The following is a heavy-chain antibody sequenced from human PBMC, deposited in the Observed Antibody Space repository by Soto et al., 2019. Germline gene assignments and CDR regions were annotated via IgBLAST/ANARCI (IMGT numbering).Heavy chain of an antibody. J-gene: IGHJ4*02. CDR2: INAGSGNT. CDR1: VYTFTSYA. D-gene: IGHD2-15*01. CDR3: ARGPGGPDGPGDY. Sequence: QVQLVQSGAEVKKPGASVKVSCKASVYTFTSYAMHWVRQAPGQRREWMGWINAGSGNTKYSQKFQGRVTITRDTSASTAYMELSSLRSEDTAVYYCARGPGGPDGPGDYWGQGTLVTVSS. V-gene: IGHV1-3*01.